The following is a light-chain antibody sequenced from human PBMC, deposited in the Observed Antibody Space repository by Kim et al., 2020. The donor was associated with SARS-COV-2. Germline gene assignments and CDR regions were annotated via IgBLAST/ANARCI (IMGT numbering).Light chain of an antibody. CDR1: QSVSTSY. J-gene: IGKJ4*01. CDR2: GAS. CDR3: QQYGSSPLT. Sequence: PGQRATLSCRASQSVSTSYLAWYQQKPGQAPRLLIYGASNRATGIPDRFSGSGSGTDFTLTISRLEPEEFAVYYCQQYGSSPLTFGGGTKLEI. V-gene: IGKV3-20*01.